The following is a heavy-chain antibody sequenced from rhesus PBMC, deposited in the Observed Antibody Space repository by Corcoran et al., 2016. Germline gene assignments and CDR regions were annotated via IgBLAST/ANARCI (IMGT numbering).Heavy chain of an antibody. CDR2: IYGSGSST. V-gene: IGHV4-169*02. CDR1: GGSISSSY. J-gene: IGHJ4*01. CDR3: ASDRLAAAGSFDY. Sequence: QLQLQESGPGLVKPSETLSVTCAVSGGSISSSYWSWIRQAPGKGLEWIGYIYGSGSSTNSNPSLKSRVTLSVDTSKNQLSLKLSSVTAADTAVYYCASDRLAAAGSFDYWGQGVLVTVSS. D-gene: IGHD6-31*01.